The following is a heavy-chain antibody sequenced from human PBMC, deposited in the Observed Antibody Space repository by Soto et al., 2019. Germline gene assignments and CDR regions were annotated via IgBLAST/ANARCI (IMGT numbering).Heavy chain of an antibody. CDR1: GGSFSGYY. CDR2: INHSGST. J-gene: IGHJ3*02. Sequence: QVQLQQWGAGLLKPSETLSLTCAVYGGSFSGYYWSWIRQPPGKGLEWIGEINHSGSTNYNPSLXXXVTXXVXTXXXXXXXKLSSVTAADTAVYYCAREEGYSSSSSYAFDIWGQGTMVTVSS. D-gene: IGHD6-6*01. V-gene: IGHV4-34*01. CDR3: AREEGYSSSSSYAFDI.